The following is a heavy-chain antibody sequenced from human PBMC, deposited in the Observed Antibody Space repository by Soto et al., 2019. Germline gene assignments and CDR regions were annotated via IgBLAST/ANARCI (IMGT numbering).Heavy chain of an antibody. Sequence: GGSLRLSCAASGFTFSNHAMSWVRQAPGKGLEWASAVSGGGGSSFYADSVKGRFTISRDNSKNTVSLQMSGLRVEDTALYYCVRGLLAFFDFWGQGTPVTVSS. CDR2: VSGGGGSS. CDR1: GFTFSNHA. J-gene: IGHJ4*02. D-gene: IGHD3-3*02. V-gene: IGHV3-23*01. CDR3: VRGLLAFFDF.